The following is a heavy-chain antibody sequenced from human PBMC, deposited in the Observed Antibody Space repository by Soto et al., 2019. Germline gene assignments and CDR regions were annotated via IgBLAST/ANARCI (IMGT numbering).Heavy chain of an antibody. CDR2: IYYSGST. V-gene: IGHV4-39*01. J-gene: IGHJ4*02. CDR3: ATPGLLWFGELSYYFDY. CDR1: GGSISSSSYY. Sequence: SETLSLTCTVSGGSISSSSYYWGWIRQPPGKGLEWIGSIYYSGSTYYNPSLKSRVTISVDTSKNQFSLKLSSVTAADTAVYYCATPGLLWFGELSYYFDYWGQGTLVTVSS. D-gene: IGHD3-10*01.